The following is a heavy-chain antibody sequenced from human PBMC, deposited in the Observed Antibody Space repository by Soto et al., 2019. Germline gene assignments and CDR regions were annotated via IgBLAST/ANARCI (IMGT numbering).Heavy chain of an antibody. D-gene: IGHD2-15*01. CDR2: INHSGST. J-gene: IGHJ2*01. CDR3: ARRRYCSGGSCYRSYWYFDL. Sequence: LSLTCAVYGGSFSGYYWSWIRQPPGKGLEWIGEINHSGSTNYNPSLKSRVTISVDTSKNQFSLKLSSVTAADTAAYYCARRRYCSGGSCYRSYWYFDLWGRGTLVTVSS. CDR1: GGSFSGYY. V-gene: IGHV4-34*01.